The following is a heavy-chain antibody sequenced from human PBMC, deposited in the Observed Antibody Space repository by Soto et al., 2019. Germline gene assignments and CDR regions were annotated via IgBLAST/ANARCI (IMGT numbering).Heavy chain of an antibody. CDR3: ATGDVDTAMAMAFDY. D-gene: IGHD5-18*01. V-gene: IGHV3-30*03. CDR1: GFMFRTYG. J-gene: IGHJ4*02. CDR2: ISYDGSRI. Sequence: QVQLVESGGGVVQPGRSLRLSCAASGFMFRTYGMHLVRQAPGKGLEWVAVISYDGSRIYYVDSVKGRFTVSRDNSKSTLYLQMNSLRPEDTAMYYCATGDVDTAMAMAFDYWGQGTLVTVSS.